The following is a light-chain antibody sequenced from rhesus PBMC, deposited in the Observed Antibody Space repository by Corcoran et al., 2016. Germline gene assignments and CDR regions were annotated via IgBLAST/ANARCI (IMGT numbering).Light chain of an antibody. V-gene: IGKV1-33*01. J-gene: IGKJ1*01. CDR3: QQRNSYPWT. Sequence: DIQMTQSPSSLSASVGDKVTITCRASQGMSNALAWYQQKPGKAPKLLMYGPSTLQSGVPSRFRGNGSGTDFTLTISSLPPEDFAVYYCQQRNSYPWTFGQGTKVEIK. CDR1: QGMSNA. CDR2: GPS.